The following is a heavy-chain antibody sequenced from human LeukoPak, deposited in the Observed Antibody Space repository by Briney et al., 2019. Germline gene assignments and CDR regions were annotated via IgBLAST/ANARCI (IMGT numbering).Heavy chain of an antibody. V-gene: IGHV4-4*02. CDR3: AREGGFYRPLDY. CDR1: GGSVTSTNW. Sequence: SETLSLTCGVSGGSVTSTNWWTWVRQPPGKGLEWIGEVHLDGRTNYNPSLKSRLTMSVDLSENHISLKLTSVTAADTAVYYCAREGGFYRPLDYSGQGTLVTVSP. D-gene: IGHD3-3*01. CDR2: VHLDGRT. J-gene: IGHJ4*02.